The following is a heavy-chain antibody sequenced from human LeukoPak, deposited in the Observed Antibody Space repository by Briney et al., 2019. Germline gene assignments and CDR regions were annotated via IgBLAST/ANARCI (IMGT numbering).Heavy chain of an antibody. D-gene: IGHD3-22*01. Sequence: GESLKISCKGSGYIFTTYWIGWVRQMPGKGLEWMGIIYPGDSDTRYSPSFQGQVTISADKSISTAYLQWSSLKASDTAMYYCARHKYYYDSSGYRYDYWGQGTLVTVSS. CDR3: ARHKYYYDSSGYRYDY. CDR2: IYPGDSDT. J-gene: IGHJ4*02. CDR1: GYIFTTYW. V-gene: IGHV5-51*01.